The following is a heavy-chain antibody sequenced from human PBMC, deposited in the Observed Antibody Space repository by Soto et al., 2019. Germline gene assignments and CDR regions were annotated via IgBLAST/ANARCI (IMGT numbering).Heavy chain of an antibody. V-gene: IGHV3-7*01. D-gene: IGHD3-3*01. J-gene: IGHJ6*03. CDR2: IKQDGSEK. CDR1: GFTFSSYW. CDR3: ARDNPLLTYYDFWSGTPYYYMDV. Sequence: GGSLRLSCAASGFTFSSYWMSWVRQAPGKGLEWVANIKQDGSEKYYVDSVKGRFTISRDNAKNSLYLQMNSLRAEDTAVYYCARDNPLLTYYDFWSGTPYYYMDVWGKGTTVTGSS.